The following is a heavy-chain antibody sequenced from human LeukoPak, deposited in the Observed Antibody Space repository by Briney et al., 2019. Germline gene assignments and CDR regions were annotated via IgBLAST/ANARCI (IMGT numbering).Heavy chain of an antibody. D-gene: IGHD6-13*01. CDR1: GFTFSIYA. Sequence: PGGSLRLSCAASGFTFSIYAMHWVRQAPGKGLEWVAVISSGGSYKYYADSVKGRFTISRDDSKNTLYLQMNSLRAEDTSVYYCARDVDLGGSSWYSDAFDIWGQGTMVTVSS. J-gene: IGHJ3*02. CDR3: ARDVDLGGSSWYSDAFDI. CDR2: ISSGGSYK. V-gene: IGHV3-30-3*01.